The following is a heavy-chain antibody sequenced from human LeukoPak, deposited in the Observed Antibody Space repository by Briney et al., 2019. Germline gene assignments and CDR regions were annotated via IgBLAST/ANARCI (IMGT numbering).Heavy chain of an antibody. CDR3: ARDGHGDQVFVY. J-gene: IGHJ4*02. CDR2: IYTSGNT. D-gene: IGHD4-17*01. V-gene: IGHV4-4*07. Sequence: SETASLTCTVSGGPISSYYWSWVRQPAGKGLEWIGRIYTSGNTNYNPSLKGRVTMSVDTSKNQFSLNLSSVTAADTAVYYCARDGHGDQVFVYWGQGTLVTVSS. CDR1: GGPISSYY.